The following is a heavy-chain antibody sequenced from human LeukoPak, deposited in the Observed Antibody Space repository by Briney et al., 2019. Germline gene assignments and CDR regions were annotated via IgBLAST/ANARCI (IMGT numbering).Heavy chain of an antibody. V-gene: IGHV3-30*18. D-gene: IGHD6-13*01. CDR3: AKDATYSSSYTRGDDNWFDP. CDR2: ISYDGSNK. J-gene: IGHJ5*02. CDR1: GFTFSSYG. Sequence: PGGSLRLSCAASGFTFSSYGMHWVRQAPGKGLEWVAVISYDGSNKYYAESVKGRFTNYRDNSKITLYLQMNSLRAEDTAVYYCAKDATYSSSYTRGDDNWFDPWGQGTLVTVSS.